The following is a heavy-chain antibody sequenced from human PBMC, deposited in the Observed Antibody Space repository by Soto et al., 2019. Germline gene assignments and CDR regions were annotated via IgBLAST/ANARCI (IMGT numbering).Heavy chain of an antibody. CDR1: GYSFTSYW. J-gene: IGHJ3*02. V-gene: IGHV5-51*01. CDR3: AGLTAARPRGDAFDI. D-gene: IGHD6-6*01. CDR2: IYPGDSDT. Sequence: GESLKISCKGSGYSFTSYWIGWVRQMPGKGLEWMGIIYPGDSDTRYSPSFQGQVTISADKSISTAYLQWSSLKASDTAMYYGAGLTAARPRGDAFDIWGQGTMVTVSS.